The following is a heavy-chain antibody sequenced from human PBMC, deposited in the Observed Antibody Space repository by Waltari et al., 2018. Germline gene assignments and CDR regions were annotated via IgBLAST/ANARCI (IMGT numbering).Heavy chain of an antibody. Sequence: EVQLLESGGGLVQPGGSLRLSCAASGFTFSSYAMSWVSQAPGKVLEWVSSISCCGGSTYYADSVKGRFTISRDNSKNTLYLQMNSLRAEDTAVYYCAADSSSWYSSLAYWGQGTLVTVSS. V-gene: IGHV3-23*01. CDR3: AADSSSWYSSLAY. CDR1: GFTFSSYA. J-gene: IGHJ4*02. D-gene: IGHD6-13*01. CDR2: ISCCGGST.